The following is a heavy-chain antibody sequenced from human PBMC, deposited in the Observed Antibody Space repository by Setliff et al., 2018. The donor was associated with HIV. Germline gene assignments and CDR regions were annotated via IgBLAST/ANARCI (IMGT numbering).Heavy chain of an antibody. CDR1: GFTFSSYE. CDR2: ISSSGSTI. J-gene: IGHJ3*01. CDR3: ARDLTTIVTRKVFDI. Sequence: GGSLRLSCAASGFTFSSYEMNWVRQAPGKGLEWVSDISSSGSTIYYADSVKGRFTISRDNAKNSLYLQMNSLRAEDTAVYYCARDLTTIVTRKVFDIWGQGTKVTVSS. V-gene: IGHV3-48*03. D-gene: IGHD4-17*01.